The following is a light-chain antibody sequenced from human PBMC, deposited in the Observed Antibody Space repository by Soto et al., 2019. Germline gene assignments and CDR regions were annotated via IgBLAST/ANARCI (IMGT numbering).Light chain of an antibody. CDR2: DAS. J-gene: IGKJ2*01. CDR1: QSINNW. Sequence: DIQMTQSPSTLSASVGGRVTITCRASQSINNWLAWYQQKPGKAPKVLIYDASSLESGVPSRFSGSGSGTEFTLTISSLQPDDFATYYCQQYNSYPYTFGQGTKLEIK. CDR3: QQYNSYPYT. V-gene: IGKV1-5*01.